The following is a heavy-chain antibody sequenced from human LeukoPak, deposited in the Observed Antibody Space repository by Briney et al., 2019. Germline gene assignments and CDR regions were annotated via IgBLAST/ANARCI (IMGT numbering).Heavy chain of an antibody. J-gene: IGHJ4*02. CDR3: ARRGTSRSSYYFDY. CDR1: GFTFSSYE. V-gene: IGHV3-48*03. CDR2: ISTSASTI. Sequence: GGSLRLSCAASGFTFSSYEMNWVRQAPGKGLEWVSYISTSASTIYYAEFVKGRFTSSRDNAKNSLYLQMNSLRAEDTAVYYCARRGTSRSSYYFDYWGQGTLVTVSS.